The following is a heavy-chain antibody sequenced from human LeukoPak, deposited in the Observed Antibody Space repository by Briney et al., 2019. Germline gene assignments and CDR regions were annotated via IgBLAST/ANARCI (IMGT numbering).Heavy chain of an antibody. J-gene: IGHJ4*02. CDR1: GGSISSSSYY. Sequence: PSETLSLTCTVSGGSISSSSYYWGWIRQSPGKGLEWIGEINPRGSTNYNPSLKSRITVSVDTSKNQISLNLTSVTAADTAVYYCARYRSGYPQDFDYWGQGTLVTVSS. D-gene: IGHD6-19*01. CDR2: INPRGST. V-gene: IGHV4-39*07. CDR3: ARYRSGYPQDFDY.